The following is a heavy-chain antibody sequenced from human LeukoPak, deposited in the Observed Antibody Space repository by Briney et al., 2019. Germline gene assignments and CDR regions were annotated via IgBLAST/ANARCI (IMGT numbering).Heavy chain of an antibody. D-gene: IGHD6-13*01. J-gene: IGHJ6*03. CDR3: ARAVYSSSWYESGEDYYYMDV. Sequence: SETLSLTCTVSGGSISSYDWSWIRQPPGKGREGIGYIDYSGSTNYNPSLKSRVTISVDTSKNQFSLKLSSVTAADTAVYYCARAVYSSSWYESGEDYYYMDVWGKGTTVTVSS. CDR1: GGSISSYD. CDR2: IDYSGST. V-gene: IGHV4-59*01.